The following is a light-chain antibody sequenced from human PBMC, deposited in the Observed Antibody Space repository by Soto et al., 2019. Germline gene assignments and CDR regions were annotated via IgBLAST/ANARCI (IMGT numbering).Light chain of an antibody. CDR1: SRDVGGYNY. Sequence: QSALTQPASVSGSPGQSITISCTGTSRDVGGYNYVSWYQQHPGKAPKLMIYEVSNRPSGVSNRFSGSKSGNTASLTISGPQAEDEADYYCSSYTSSSTLYVFGTGTKLTVL. V-gene: IGLV2-14*01. J-gene: IGLJ1*01. CDR3: SSYTSSSTLYV. CDR2: EVS.